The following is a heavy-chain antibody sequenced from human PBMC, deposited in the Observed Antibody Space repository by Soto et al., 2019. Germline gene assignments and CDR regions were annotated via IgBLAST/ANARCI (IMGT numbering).Heavy chain of an antibody. D-gene: IGHD6-19*01. CDR2: ISAYNGNT. CDR3: ARGLGFIAVAGTDYYGMDV. V-gene: IGHV1-18*01. Sequence: QVQRVQSGAEVKKPGASVKVSCKASGYTFTSYGISWVRQAPGQGLEWMGWISAYNGNTNYAQKLQGRVTMTTDTSTSTAYMELRSMRSDATAVYYCARGLGFIAVAGTDYYGMDVWGQGTTVTVSS. J-gene: IGHJ6*02. CDR1: GYTFTSYG.